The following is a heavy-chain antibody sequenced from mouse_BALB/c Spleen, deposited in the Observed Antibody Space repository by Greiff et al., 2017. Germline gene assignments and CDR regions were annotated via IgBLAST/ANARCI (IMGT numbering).Heavy chain of an antibody. CDR3: ARCGSNRNWYVGV. Sequence: EVKLMESGGGLVQPGGSRKLSCAASGFTFSSFGMHWVRQAPEKGLEWVAYISSGSSTIYYAATVKGRFTISRDNPKNTLFLQMTSLRSEDTAMYYCARCGSNRNWYVGVWGAGTTVTVSS. CDR2: ISSGSSTI. D-gene: IGHD1-1*02. CDR1: GFTFSSFG. V-gene: IGHV5-17*02. J-gene: IGHJ1*01.